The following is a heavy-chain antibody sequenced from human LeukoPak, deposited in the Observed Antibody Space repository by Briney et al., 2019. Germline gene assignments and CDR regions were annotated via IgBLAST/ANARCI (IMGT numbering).Heavy chain of an antibody. V-gene: IGHV4-4*07. CDR3: ARSFMTTEESYYYYGMDV. CDR2: IYTSGST. D-gene: IGHD4-17*01. Sequence: ASETLSLTCTVSGGSISSYYWSWIRQPAGKGLEWIGRIYTSGSTNYNPSLKSRVTMSVDTSKNQFSLKLSSVTAADTAVCYCARSFMTTEESYYYYGMDVWGQGTTVTVSS. J-gene: IGHJ6*02. CDR1: GGSISSYY.